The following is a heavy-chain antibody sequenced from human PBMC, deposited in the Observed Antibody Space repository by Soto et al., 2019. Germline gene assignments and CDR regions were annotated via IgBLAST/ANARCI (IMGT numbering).Heavy chain of an antibody. CDR2: ISYEGSNK. CDR3: AKGYSSGWYGDDY. V-gene: IGHV3-30*18. CDR1: GFTFSSYG. J-gene: IGHJ4*02. D-gene: IGHD6-19*01. Sequence: GGSLRLSCAASGFTFSSYGMHWVRQAPGKGLEWVAVISYEGSNKYYSDSVKGRFTISRDNSKNTLYLQMNSLRAEDTAVYYCAKGYSSGWYGDDYWGQGTLVTVS.